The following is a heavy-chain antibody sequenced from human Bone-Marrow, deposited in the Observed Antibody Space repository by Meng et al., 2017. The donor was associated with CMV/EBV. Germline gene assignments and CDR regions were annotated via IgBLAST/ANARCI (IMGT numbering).Heavy chain of an antibody. CDR3: TRNRYCSGGSCYGWFDP. V-gene: IGHV3-73*01. CDR2: IRSKANSYAT. CDR1: TFSGSA. D-gene: IGHD2-15*01. J-gene: IGHJ5*02. Sequence: TFSGSALHWVRQASGKGLEWVGRIRSKANSYATAYAASVKGRFTISRDDSKNTAYLQMNSLKTEDTAVYYCTRNRYCSGGSCYGWFDPWGQGTLVTSPQ.